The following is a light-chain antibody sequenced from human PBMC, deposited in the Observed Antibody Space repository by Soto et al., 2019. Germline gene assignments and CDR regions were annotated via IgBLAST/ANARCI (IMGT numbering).Light chain of an antibody. J-gene: IGKJ2*01. CDR3: QQYGSSPYT. V-gene: IGKV3D-20*01. CDR2: DAS. CDR1: QSVSFNY. Sequence: EIVLTQSPGTLSLSPVERATLSCGASQSVSFNYLAWYQQKVGLAPRLLIYDASRRATGIPDRFSGSGSGTDFTLTISRLEPEDFAVYVCQQYGSSPYTFGQGTNLEIK.